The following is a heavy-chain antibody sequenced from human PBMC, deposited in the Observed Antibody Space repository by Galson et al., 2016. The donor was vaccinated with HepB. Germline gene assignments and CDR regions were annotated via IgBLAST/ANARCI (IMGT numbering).Heavy chain of an antibody. CDR1: CYTFTSYG. CDR2: ISAYNAYR. V-gene: IGHV1-18*04. J-gene: IGHJ5*01. D-gene: IGHD2-21*02. CDR3: ARSGDGNWFES. Sequence: CKASCYTFTSYGLGWVRQAPGQGLEWRGWISAYNAYRDYPQKLQGRVTMTTDTSTSTAYMELSSLRSDDTAVYYCARSGDGNWFESWGQGTLVTVSS.